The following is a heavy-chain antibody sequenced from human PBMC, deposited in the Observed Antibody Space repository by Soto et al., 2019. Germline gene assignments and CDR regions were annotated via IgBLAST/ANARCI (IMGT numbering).Heavy chain of an antibody. CDR3: ARDRVMIVVDQEAYYYYYAMDV. CDR1: VFSFSSYG. CDR2: IWYDGSNK. Sequence: RGGYLRLSCSASVFSFSSYGMHWVRQAPGKGLELVAVIWYDGSNKYYADYVKGRFTISRDNSKNTLYLQMNSLRDEDTAVYYCARDRVMIVVDQEAYYYYYAMDVWGQGTTVTVSS. D-gene: IGHD3-22*01. V-gene: IGHV3-33*01. J-gene: IGHJ6*02.